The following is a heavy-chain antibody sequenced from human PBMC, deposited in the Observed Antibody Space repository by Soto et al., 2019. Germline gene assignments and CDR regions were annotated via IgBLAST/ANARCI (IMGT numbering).Heavy chain of an antibody. CDR2: ISAYNGNT. J-gene: IGHJ4*02. V-gene: IGHV1-18*01. Sequence: ASVKVSCKASGYTFTSYGISWVRQAPGQGLEWMGWISAYNGNTNYAQKLQGRVTMTTDKSTSTAYMELSSLRSEDTAVYYCARGGSGWFYYFDYWGQGTLVTVSS. CDR1: GYTFTSYG. CDR3: ARGGSGWFYYFDY. D-gene: IGHD6-19*01.